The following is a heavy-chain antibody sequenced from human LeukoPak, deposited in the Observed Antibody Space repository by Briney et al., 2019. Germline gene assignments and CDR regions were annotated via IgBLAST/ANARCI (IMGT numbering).Heavy chain of an antibody. V-gene: IGHV3-7*01. CDR2: VKQDGSEK. J-gene: IGHJ6*03. Sequence: AGGSLRLSCAASGFSVSSNYMTWVRQAPGKWLEWVANVKQDGSEKYYVDSVKGRFTISRDNAKNSLYLQMNSLRAEDTAVFYCAKGVVANGWIMDVWGKGTTVSVFS. CDR1: GFSVSSNY. D-gene: IGHD5-12*01. CDR3: AKGVVANGWIMDV.